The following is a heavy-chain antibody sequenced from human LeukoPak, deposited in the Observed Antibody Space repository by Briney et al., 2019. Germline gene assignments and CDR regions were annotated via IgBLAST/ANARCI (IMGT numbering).Heavy chain of an antibody. J-gene: IGHJ4*02. V-gene: IGHV1-69*13. CDR1: GGTFSSYA. D-gene: IGHD5-18*01. CDR2: IIPIFGTA. Sequence: SVKVSCKASGGTFSSYAISWVRQAPGQGLEWMGGIIPIFGTANYAQKFQGRVTITADESTRTAFMELSRLRSDDTAVYYCASATVRLEYSYGRMDLAYWGSGTLVTVSS. CDR3: ASATVRLEYSYGRMDLAY.